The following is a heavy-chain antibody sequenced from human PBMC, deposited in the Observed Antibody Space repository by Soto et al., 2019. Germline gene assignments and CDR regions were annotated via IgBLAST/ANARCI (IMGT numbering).Heavy chain of an antibody. V-gene: IGHV1-69*13. CDR1: GDTFSTYT. J-gene: IGHJ6*02. CDR2: IIPRSGTS. Sequence: ASVKVSCKASGDTFSTYTITWVRQAPGQGLEWIGGIIPRSGTSNYAQKFKGRVTITADESTSTAYMELSSLRTEDTAVYYCAREGFFLAPRTVNSDHYYYDKDVWGQGT. D-gene: IGHD1-1*01. CDR3: AREGFFLAPRTVNSDHYYYDKDV.